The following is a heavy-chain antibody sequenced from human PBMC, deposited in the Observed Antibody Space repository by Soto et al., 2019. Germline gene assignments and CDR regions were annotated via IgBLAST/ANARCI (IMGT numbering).Heavy chain of an antibody. D-gene: IGHD3-22*01. V-gene: IGHV5-51*01. J-gene: IGHJ6*01. Sequence: ALKISGEGCGYSVTSSWFGWVRQMPGKGLEWMGIIYPRDSDTRSSPSCQGQVTISADKSISTAYLQWSSLKASDTAMYYCARHKNYYDSSGVISYGMDVWGQGTTVSGLL. CDR1: GYSVTSSW. CDR2: IYPRDSDT. CDR3: ARHKNYYDSSGVISYGMDV.